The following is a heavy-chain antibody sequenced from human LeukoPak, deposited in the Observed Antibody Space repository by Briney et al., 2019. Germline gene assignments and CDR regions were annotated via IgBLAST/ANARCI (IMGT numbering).Heavy chain of an antibody. Sequence: KPGGSLRLSCAASGFTFSSYGMHWVRQAPGKGLEWVAVIWYDGSNKYYADSVKGRFTISRDNSKNTVYLQMNSLRAEDTAVYYCARAPYSSGYFRGMDVWGQGTTVTVSS. J-gene: IGHJ6*02. CDR3: ARAPYSSGYFRGMDV. D-gene: IGHD3-22*01. CDR1: GFTFSSYG. V-gene: IGHV3-33*01. CDR2: IWYDGSNK.